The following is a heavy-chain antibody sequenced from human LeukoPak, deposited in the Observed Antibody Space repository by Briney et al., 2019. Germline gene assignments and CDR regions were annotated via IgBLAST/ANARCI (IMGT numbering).Heavy chain of an antibody. J-gene: IGHJ4*02. CDR1: GFTFSSYG. V-gene: IGHV3-33*01. D-gene: IGHD2-2*01. CDR2: IWYDGTNK. CDR3: ARDYCSSTSCLFDY. Sequence: GGSLRLSCETSGFTFSSYGMHWVRQAPGKGLEWVALIWYDGTNKYYEDSVKGRLTISRDNSKNTLYLQMNSLRAEDTAVYYCARDYCSSTSCLFDYWGQGTLVTVSS.